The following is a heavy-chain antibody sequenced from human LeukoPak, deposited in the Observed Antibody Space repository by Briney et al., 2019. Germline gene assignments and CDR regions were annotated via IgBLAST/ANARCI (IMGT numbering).Heavy chain of an antibody. J-gene: IGHJ5*02. V-gene: IGHV1-18*01. CDR1: GYTFTSYG. CDR2: ISAYNGNT. Sequence: ASVKVSCKASGYTFTSYGISWVRQAPGQGLEWMGWISAYNGNTNYAQKLQGRVTMTTDTSTSTAYMELRSLRSDDTAVYYCARDLWFGDPNVGNWFDPWGQGTLVTVSS. CDR3: ARDLWFGDPNVGNWFDP. D-gene: IGHD3-10*01.